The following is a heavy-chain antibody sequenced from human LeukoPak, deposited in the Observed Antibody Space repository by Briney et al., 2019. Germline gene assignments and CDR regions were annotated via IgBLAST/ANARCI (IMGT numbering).Heavy chain of an antibody. Sequence: PGGSLRLSCKVSGFAFSSYCMNWVRQAPGKGLEWISDISTDGTAINYADSVKGRFTISRDNAKNLLYLQMNSLRAEDTAIYYCARDSILITFGGVAPGGYFDYGGQGALVTVS. CDR2: ISTDGTAI. CDR3: ARDSILITFGGVAPGGYFDY. CDR1: GFAFSSYC. V-gene: IGHV3-48*01. D-gene: IGHD3-16*01. J-gene: IGHJ4*02.